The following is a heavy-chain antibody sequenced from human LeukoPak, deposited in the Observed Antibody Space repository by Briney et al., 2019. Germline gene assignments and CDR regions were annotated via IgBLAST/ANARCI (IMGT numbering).Heavy chain of an antibody. CDR1: GGSISSGSYY. CDR3: ARDRIVDRNHGLDY. V-gene: IGHV4-61*02. Sequence: KSSQTLSLTCTVSGGSISSGSYYWSWIRQPAGKGLEWIGRIYTSGSTNYNPSLKSRVTISVDRSKNQFSLKLSSVTAADTAVYYCARDRIVDRNHGLDYWGQGTLVTVSS. J-gene: IGHJ4*02. D-gene: IGHD1-14*01. CDR2: IYTSGST.